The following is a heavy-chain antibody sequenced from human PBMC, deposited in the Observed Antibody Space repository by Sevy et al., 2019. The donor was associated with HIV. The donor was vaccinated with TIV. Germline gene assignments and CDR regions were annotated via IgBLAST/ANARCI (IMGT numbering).Heavy chain of an antibody. J-gene: IGHJ6*02. CDR1: GFTFSDYY. CDR3: ARDHVKDGDLGDYYYFAMDV. CDR2: ISGSVNTI. V-gene: IGHV3-11*01. D-gene: IGHD4-17*01. Sequence: GGSLRLSCAASGFTFSDYYMSWIRQAPGKGLEWISYISGSVNTIYYADSVKGRFTISRDNAKKSLYLQMSGLRAEDTAVYYCARDHVKDGDLGDYYYFAMDVWGPGTTVNVSS.